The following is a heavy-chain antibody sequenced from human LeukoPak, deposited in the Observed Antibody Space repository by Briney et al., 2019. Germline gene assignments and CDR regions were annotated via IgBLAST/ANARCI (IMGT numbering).Heavy chain of an antibody. CDR1: GFTFRSYS. CDR2: ISGGGDTT. Sequence: GGSLRLSCAASGFTFRSYSMAWVRQAPGKGLEWVSVISGGGDTTYYADSVEGRFTIPRDNSKNTLYLQMNSLRAEDTAVYYCARAAMVRGVDYFDFWGQGTLVTVSS. CDR3: ARAAMVRGVDYFDF. V-gene: IGHV3-23*01. J-gene: IGHJ4*02. D-gene: IGHD3-10*01.